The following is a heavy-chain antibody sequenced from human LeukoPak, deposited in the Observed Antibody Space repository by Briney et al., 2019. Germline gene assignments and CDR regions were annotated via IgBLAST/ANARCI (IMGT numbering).Heavy chain of an antibody. J-gene: IGHJ2*01. CDR3: AKGTKHIVVVTAINGWYFDL. CDR1: GFTFDDYA. Sequence: GGSLRLSCAASGFTFDDYAMHWVRQAPGKGLEWVSLISGDGGSTYYADSVKGRFTISRDNSKNSLYLQMNSLRTEDTALYYCAKGTKHIVVVTAINGWYFDLWDRGTLVTVSS. V-gene: IGHV3-43*02. D-gene: IGHD2-21*02. CDR2: ISGDGGST.